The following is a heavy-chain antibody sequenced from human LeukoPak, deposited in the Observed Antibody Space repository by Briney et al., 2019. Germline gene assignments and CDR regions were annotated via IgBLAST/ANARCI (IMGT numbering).Heavy chain of an antibody. CDR1: GFTFSSYW. Sequence: GGSLLLSCAASGFTFSSYWMSWVRQAPGKGLEWVANIKQDGSEKYYVDSVKGRFTISRDNAKNSLYLQMNSLRAEDTAVYYCARRVYGDYPNWFDPWGQGTLVTVSA. D-gene: IGHD4-17*01. V-gene: IGHV3-7*01. CDR2: IKQDGSEK. CDR3: ARRVYGDYPNWFDP. J-gene: IGHJ5*02.